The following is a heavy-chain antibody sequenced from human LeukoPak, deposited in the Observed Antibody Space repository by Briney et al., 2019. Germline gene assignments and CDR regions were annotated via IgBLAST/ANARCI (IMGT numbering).Heavy chain of an antibody. Sequence: SETLSLTCTVSGGSISSYYWSWIRQPAGKGLEWIGRIYTSGSTNYNPSLKSRVTMSVDMSKNQFSLKLSSVTAADTAVYYCARVGQWLVPHDAFDIWGQGTMVTVSS. CDR1: GGSISSYY. CDR2: IYTSGST. D-gene: IGHD6-19*01. CDR3: ARVGQWLVPHDAFDI. J-gene: IGHJ3*02. V-gene: IGHV4-4*07.